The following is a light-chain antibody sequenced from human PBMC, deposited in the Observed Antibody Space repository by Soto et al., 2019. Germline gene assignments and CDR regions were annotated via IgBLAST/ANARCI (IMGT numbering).Light chain of an antibody. CDR1: SSNIGAGYD. CDR2: GNS. V-gene: IGLV1-40*01. CDR3: QSYDSSLSGNYV. J-gene: IGLJ1*01. Sequence: QSVLTQPLSVSGAPGQRVTISCTGSSSNIGAGYDVHWYQQLPGTAPKLLIYGNSNRPSGVPDRFSGSKSGTSASLAITGLQAEDEADYYCQSYDSSLSGNYVFGTGTQLTVL.